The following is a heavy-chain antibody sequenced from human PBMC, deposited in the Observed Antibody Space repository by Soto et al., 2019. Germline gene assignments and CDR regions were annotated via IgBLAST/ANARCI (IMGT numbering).Heavy chain of an antibody. CDR3: ARHRRGPLRIAAAGKENYFGY. CDR2: IYYSGST. J-gene: IGHJ4*02. D-gene: IGHD6-13*01. CDR1: GGSISSSSYY. V-gene: IGHV4-39*01. Sequence: PSETLSLTCTVSGGSISSSSYYWGWIRQPPGKGLVWIGSIYYSGSTYYNPSLKSRVTISVDTSKNQFSLKLSSVTAADTAVYYCARHRRGPLRIAAAGKENYFGYWGQGTLVTVSS.